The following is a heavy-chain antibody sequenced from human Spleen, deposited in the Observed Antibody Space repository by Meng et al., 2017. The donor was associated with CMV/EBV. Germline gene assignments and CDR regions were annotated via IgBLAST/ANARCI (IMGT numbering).Heavy chain of an antibody. J-gene: IGHJ4*02. CDR3: ARGGVEVGCSSASCYTGFDY. V-gene: IGHV4-34*01. CDR2: IHHSGST. Sequence: SFSGYSWSWIRQPPGKGLEWIGEIHHSGSTNYNPSLKSRVTKSVDTSKNQFSLKLSSVTAADTAVYYCARGGVEVGCSSASCYTGFDYWGQGTLVTVSS. CDR1: SFSGYS. D-gene: IGHD2-2*02.